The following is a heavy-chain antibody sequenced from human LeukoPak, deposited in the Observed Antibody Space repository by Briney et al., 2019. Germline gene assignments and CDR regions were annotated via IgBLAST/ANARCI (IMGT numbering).Heavy chain of an antibody. D-gene: IGHD2-15*01. Sequence: GASVKVSCKASGGTFSNYAISWVRQAPGQGLEWMGRIIPILGIANYAQKFQGRVTITADKSTSTAYMELSSLRSEDTAVYYCARGGPIVVVVAATRDWFDPWGQGTLVTVSS. CDR1: GGTFSNYA. CDR3: ARGGPIVVVVAATRDWFDP. CDR2: IIPILGIA. J-gene: IGHJ5*02. V-gene: IGHV1-69*04.